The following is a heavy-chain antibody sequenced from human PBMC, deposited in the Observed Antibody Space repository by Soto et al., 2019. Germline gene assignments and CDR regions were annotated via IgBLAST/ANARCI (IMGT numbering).Heavy chain of an antibody. V-gene: IGHV1-3*01. CDR3: ARVRGTMGRVVVVAATANWFDP. CDR2: INAGNGNT. J-gene: IGHJ5*02. Sequence: ASVKVSCKASGYTFTSYAMHWVRQAPGQRLEWMGWINAGNGNTKYSQKFQGRVTITRDTSASTAYMELSSLRSEDTAVYYCARVRGTMGRVVVVAATANWFDPWGQGTLVTVSS. D-gene: IGHD2-15*01. CDR1: GYTFTSYA.